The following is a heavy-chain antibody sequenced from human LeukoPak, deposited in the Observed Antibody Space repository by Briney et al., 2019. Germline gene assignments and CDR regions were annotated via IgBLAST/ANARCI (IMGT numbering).Heavy chain of an antibody. J-gene: IGHJ4*02. Sequence: SETLSLTCTVSGGSISSGGYYWSWIRQHPGKGLEWIGYIYYSGSTYYNPSLKSRVTISVDTSKNQFSLKLSSVTAADTAVYYCARGQKLERRRGGHYYFDYWGQGTLVTVSS. V-gene: IGHV4-31*03. CDR1: GGSISSGGYY. CDR3: ARGQKLERRRGGHYYFDY. CDR2: IYYSGST. D-gene: IGHD1-1*01.